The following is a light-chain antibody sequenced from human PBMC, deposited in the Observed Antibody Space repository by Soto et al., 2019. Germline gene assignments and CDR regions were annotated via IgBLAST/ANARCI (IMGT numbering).Light chain of an antibody. Sequence: EVVMRQSPATLSVSPGERVTLSCRGSQSVRSNLAWYQQKPGQAPGLLIYGTSTRATGVPARFSGSGSGTEFTLTISNLQSEDFAVYYCQQYNDWPPLTFGGGTKVDIK. CDR3: QQYNDWPPLT. V-gene: IGKV3-15*01. J-gene: IGKJ4*01. CDR2: GTS. CDR1: QSVRSN.